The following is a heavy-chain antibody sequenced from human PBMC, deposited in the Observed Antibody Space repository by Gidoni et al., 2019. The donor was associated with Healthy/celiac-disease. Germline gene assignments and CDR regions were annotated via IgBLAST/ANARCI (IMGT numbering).Heavy chain of an antibody. D-gene: IGHD5-18*01. CDR1: GFSLSNARMG. CDR2: IFSNHEK. J-gene: IGHJ5*02. Sequence: QVTLKESGPVLVKPTETPTLTCTVPGFSLSNARMGVSWIRQPPGKALEWLAHIFSNHEKSYSTSLKSRLTISKDTSKSQVVLTMTNMDPVDTATYYCARIVSEDTAMGNWFDPWGQGTLVTVSS. CDR3: ARIVSEDTAMGNWFDP. V-gene: IGHV2-26*01.